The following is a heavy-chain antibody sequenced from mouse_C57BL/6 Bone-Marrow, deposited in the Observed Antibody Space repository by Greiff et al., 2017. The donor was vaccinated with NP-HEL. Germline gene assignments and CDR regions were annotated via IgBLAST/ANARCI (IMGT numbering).Heavy chain of an antibody. D-gene: IGHD1-1*01. CDR1: GYTFTSYW. Sequence: QVQLQQPGAELVKPGASVKLSCKASGYTFTSYWMQWVKQRPGQGLEWIGEIDPSDSYTNYNQKFKGKATFTVDTSSSQAYMQLNSLTSEDSAVYYCARAHYSDWYFDVWGTGTTVTVSS. CDR2: IDPSDSYT. J-gene: IGHJ1*03. V-gene: IGHV1-50*01. CDR3: ARAHYSDWYFDV.